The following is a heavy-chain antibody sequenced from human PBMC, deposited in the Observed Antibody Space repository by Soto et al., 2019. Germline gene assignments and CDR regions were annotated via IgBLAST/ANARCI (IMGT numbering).Heavy chain of an antibody. CDR3: AKAGGNGDYYYGMDV. CDR2: ISWDGGST. D-gene: IGHD1-1*01. J-gene: IGHJ6*02. V-gene: IGHV3-43*01. CDR1: GFTFDDYT. Sequence: GGSLRLSCAASGFTFDDYTMHWVRQAPGKGLEWVSLISWDGGSTYYADSVKGRFTISRDNSKNSLYLQMNSLRTEDTALYYCAKAGGNGDYYYGMDVWSQGTTVTVSS.